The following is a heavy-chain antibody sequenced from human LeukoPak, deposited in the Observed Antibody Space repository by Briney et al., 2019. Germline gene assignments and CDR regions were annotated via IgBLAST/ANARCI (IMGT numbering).Heavy chain of an antibody. D-gene: IGHD3-22*01. CDR2: IKSKTDGATT. CDR3: TTVGSSRYYYYFDY. V-gene: IGHV3-15*01. CDR1: GFTFNHAW. Sequence: GGSLRLSCAASGFTFNHAWMNWVRQAPGKGLEWVGRIKSKTDGATTEYAAPVKGRFTISRDDSKSTLYLQMNSLKTEDTAVYYCTTVGSSRYYYYFDYWGQGSLVTVSS. J-gene: IGHJ4*02.